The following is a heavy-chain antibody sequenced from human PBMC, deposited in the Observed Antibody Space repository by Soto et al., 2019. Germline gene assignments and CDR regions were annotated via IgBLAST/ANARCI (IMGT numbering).Heavy chain of an antibody. CDR2: IYSSGST. CDR3: ARLACSSTRCFTYFDY. CDR1: GGSISGYY. Sequence: VSGGSISGYYWSWIRQPPGKGLEWIGYIYSSGSTNYNPSLQSRVTISVDTSKNQFSLKLSSVTAADTAVYYCARLACSSTRCFTYFDYWGQGALVTVSS. V-gene: IGHV4-59*08. D-gene: IGHD2-2*02. J-gene: IGHJ4*02.